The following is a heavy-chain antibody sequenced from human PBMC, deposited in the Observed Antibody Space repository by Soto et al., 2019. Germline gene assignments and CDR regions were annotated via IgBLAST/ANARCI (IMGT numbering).Heavy chain of an antibody. Sequence: PSETLSLTCAVYGGSFSGYYWTWIRQPPGTGLEWIGEINHSGSTNYNPSLKSRVTISVDTSKNQFSLKLTSVTAADTAVYYCARGGLDDFWSGYLYYLDSWGLGTLVTVSS. J-gene: IGHJ4*02. V-gene: IGHV4-34*01. CDR1: GGSFSGYY. CDR2: INHSGST. CDR3: ARGGLDDFWSGYLYYLDS. D-gene: IGHD3-3*01.